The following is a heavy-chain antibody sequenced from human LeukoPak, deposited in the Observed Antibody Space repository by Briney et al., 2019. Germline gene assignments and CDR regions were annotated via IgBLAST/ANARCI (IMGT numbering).Heavy chain of an antibody. D-gene: IGHD1-1*01. CDR1: GYTFTSYG. Sequence: GASVKVSCKASGYTFTSYGISWVRQAPGQGLEWMGWMNPNSGNTGFADKFQGRVTMTRDTSINTAYMELSSLRSEDTAVYYCARVLGSISHWGQGTLVTVSS. J-gene: IGHJ4*02. CDR2: MNPNSGNT. V-gene: IGHV1-8*02. CDR3: ARVLGSISH.